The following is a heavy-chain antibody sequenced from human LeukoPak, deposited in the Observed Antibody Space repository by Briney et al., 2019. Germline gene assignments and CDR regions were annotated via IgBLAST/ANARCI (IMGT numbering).Heavy chain of an antibody. V-gene: IGHV4-34*01. D-gene: IGHD6-19*01. J-gene: IGHJ4*02. Sequence: SETLSLTCAVYGGSFSGYYWSWIRQPPGKGLEWIGEINHSGSTNYNPSLKSRVTISVDTSKNQFSLKLSSVTAADTAVYYCARGIGRAVAAHFDYWGQGTLVTVSS. CDR2: INHSGST. CDR1: GGSFSGYY. CDR3: ARGIGRAVAAHFDY.